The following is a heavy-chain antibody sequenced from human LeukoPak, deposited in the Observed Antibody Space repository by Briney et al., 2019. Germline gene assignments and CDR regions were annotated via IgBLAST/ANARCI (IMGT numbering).Heavy chain of an antibody. CDR1: GDSVSSNTVA. V-gene: IGHV6-1*01. CDR2: TYYRSKWFN. CDR3: ARGVNNAFDI. Sequence: SQTLSLTCAISGDSVSSNTVAWNWIRQSPSRGLEWLGRTYYRSKWFNDYAVSVKGQIIINPDTSKNQFSLQLNSVIPEDTAVYYCARGVNNAFDIWGQGTMVSVSS. J-gene: IGHJ3*02.